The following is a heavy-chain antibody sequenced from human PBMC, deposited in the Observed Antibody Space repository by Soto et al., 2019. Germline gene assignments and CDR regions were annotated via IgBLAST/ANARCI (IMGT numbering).Heavy chain of an antibody. CDR2: INAGNGNT. D-gene: IGHD3-3*01. V-gene: IGHV1-3*01. CDR1: GYTFTSYA. CDR3: ARDVSMRYDFWSGPTRMDF. Sequence: GASVKVSCKASGYTFTSYAMHWVRQAPGQRLEWMGWINAGNGNTKYSQKFQGRVTITRDTSASTAYMELSSLRSEDTAVYYCARDVSMRYDFWSGPTRMDFWGQGTLVTFSS. J-gene: IGHJ4*02.